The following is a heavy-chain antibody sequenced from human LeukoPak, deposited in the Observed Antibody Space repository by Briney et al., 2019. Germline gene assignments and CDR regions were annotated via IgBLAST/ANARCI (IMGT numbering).Heavy chain of an antibody. CDR3: ASQRGIAAAGRYGMDV. Sequence: SETLSLTCTASGGSISSSSYYWGWIRQPPGKGLEWIGSIYYSGSTYYNPSLKSRVTISVDTSKNQFSLKLSSVTAADTAVYYCASQRGIAAAGRYGMDVWGQGTTVTVSS. J-gene: IGHJ6*02. CDR2: IYYSGST. CDR1: GGSISSSSYY. V-gene: IGHV4-39*07. D-gene: IGHD6-13*01.